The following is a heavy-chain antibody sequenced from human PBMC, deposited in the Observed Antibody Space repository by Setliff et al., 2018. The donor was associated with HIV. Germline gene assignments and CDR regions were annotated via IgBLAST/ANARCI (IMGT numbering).Heavy chain of an antibody. CDR1: GYTFTSYG. CDR3: AREGVSLWFGELPSSYYMDV. Sequence: ASVKVSCKASGYTFTSYGISWVRQAPGQGLEWMGWISAYNGNTNYAQKLQGRVTMTTDTSTSTAYMELSNLRSEDTAVYYCAREGVSLWFGELPSSYYMDVWGTGTTVTVSS. V-gene: IGHV1-18*01. J-gene: IGHJ6*03. CDR2: ISAYNGNT. D-gene: IGHD3-10*01.